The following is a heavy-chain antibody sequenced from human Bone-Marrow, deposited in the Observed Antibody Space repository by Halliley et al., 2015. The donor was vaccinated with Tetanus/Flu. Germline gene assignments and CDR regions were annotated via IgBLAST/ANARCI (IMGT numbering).Heavy chain of an antibody. J-gene: IGHJ5*02. CDR3: ARRLEPGSFINWFDP. Sequence: QLVQSGAEVKKPGESLKISCKGSGYSFTTYWIGWMRQMPGKGLEWMGLIYPGDSYSTYNSSFQGQVTMSVDKSTNTAFLQWSSLRASYTAVYYCARRLEPGSFINWFDPWGQGTLVTVSS. V-gene: IGHV5-51*01. D-gene: IGHD3-10*01. CDR1: GYSFTTYW. CDR2: IYPGDSYS.